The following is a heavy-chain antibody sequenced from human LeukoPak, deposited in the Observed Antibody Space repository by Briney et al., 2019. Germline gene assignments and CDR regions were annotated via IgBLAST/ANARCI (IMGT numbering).Heavy chain of an antibody. CDR2: INPNGGGT. CDR1: GYTFTGYY. J-gene: IGHJ3*02. D-gene: IGHD3-10*01. CDR3: ARDGDYYGSGSGAFDI. Sequence: ASVKVSCKASGYTFTGYYMHWVRQAPGQGLEWMGWINPNGGGTNYAQKFQGWVTMTRDTSISTAYMELSRLRSDDTAVYYCARDGDYYGSGSGAFDIWGQGTMVTVSS. V-gene: IGHV1-2*04.